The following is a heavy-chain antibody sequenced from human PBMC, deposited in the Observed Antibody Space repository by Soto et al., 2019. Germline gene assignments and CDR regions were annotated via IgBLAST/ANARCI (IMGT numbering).Heavy chain of an antibody. J-gene: IGHJ3*02. CDR3: ARGPGYCSGGSCQARAFDI. V-gene: IGHV1-18*01. CDR1: GYTFTSYG. D-gene: IGHD2-15*01. Sequence: ASVKVSCKASGYTFTSYGISWVRQAPEQGLEWMGWISAYNGNTNYAQKLQGRVTMTTDTSTSTAYMELRSLRSDDTAVYYCARGPGYCSGGSCQARAFDIWGQGTMVTVSS. CDR2: ISAYNGNT.